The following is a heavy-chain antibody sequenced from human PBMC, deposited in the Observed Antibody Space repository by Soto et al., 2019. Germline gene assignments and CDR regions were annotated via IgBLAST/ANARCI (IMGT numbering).Heavy chain of an antibody. CDR1: GFTFSGYW. V-gene: IGHV3-7*05. CDR3: AREAV. J-gene: IGHJ6*02. CDR2: IKQDGSEQ. Sequence: EVQLVESGGGLVQPGGSLRLSCAASGFTFSGYWMSWVRQAPGKGLEWVANIKQDGSEQFYGDSVKGRFTISRDNAKNSLYLQMNRLRAEDTAVYYCAREAVWGQGTTVTVSS.